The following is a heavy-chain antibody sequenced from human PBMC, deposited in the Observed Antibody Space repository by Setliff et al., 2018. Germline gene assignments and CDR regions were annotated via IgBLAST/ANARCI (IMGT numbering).Heavy chain of an antibody. Sequence: PSETLSLTCAVSGYSISSGYYWGWIRQPPGKGLEWIGSIYHSGSTNYNPSLRRRVAISVDKSKNQFSLKLSSVTAADTAVYYCARALLWFGEGMDVWGKGTTVTVSS. CDR1: GYSISSGYY. J-gene: IGHJ6*03. V-gene: IGHV4-38-2*01. D-gene: IGHD3-10*01. CDR3: ARALLWFGEGMDV. CDR2: IYHSGST.